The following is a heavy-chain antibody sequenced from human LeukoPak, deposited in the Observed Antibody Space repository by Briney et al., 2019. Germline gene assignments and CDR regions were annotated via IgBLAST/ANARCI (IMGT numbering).Heavy chain of an antibody. CDR2: INRSGST. V-gene: IGHV4-34*01. Sequence: SETLSLTCDVYGGSFRGYYWSWIRQPPGKGLEWIGEINRSGSTNYNPSLKSRVTISVDTSKNQFSLKLSSVTAAADTAVYYCARLTGYSSESWFDPWGQGTLVTVSS. D-gene: IGHD3-9*01. CDR3: ARLTGYSSESWFDP. J-gene: IGHJ5*02. CDR1: GGSFRGYY.